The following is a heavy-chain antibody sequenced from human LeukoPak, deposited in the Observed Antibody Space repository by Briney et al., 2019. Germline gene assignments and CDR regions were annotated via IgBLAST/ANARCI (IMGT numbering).Heavy chain of an antibody. CDR1: GGTFSRYA. J-gene: IGHJ6*03. D-gene: IGHD3-22*01. V-gene: IGHV1-69*06. CDR3: ARVVDPFYYYDSSGYQGYMDV. Sequence: SVKVSYKASGGTFSRYAISWVRQAPGQGLEWMGGIIPIFGTANDAQKFQGRVTITADKSTSTAYMELSSLRSEDTAVYYCARVVDPFYYYDSSGYQGYMDVWGKGTTVTVSS. CDR2: IIPIFGTA.